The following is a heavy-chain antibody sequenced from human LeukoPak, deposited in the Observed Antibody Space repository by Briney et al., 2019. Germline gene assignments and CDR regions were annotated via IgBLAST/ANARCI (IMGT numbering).Heavy chain of an antibody. D-gene: IGHD4-11*01. CDR1: GFTFSSYG. Sequence: GGSLRLSCAASGFTFSSYGMSWVRQAPGKGLEWVSAISGSGGSTYYADSVKGRFTISRDNSKNTLYLQMNSLRAEDTAVYYCARLITTVTTKALDYWGQGTLVTVSS. CDR3: ARLITTVTTKALDY. V-gene: IGHV3-23*01. CDR2: ISGSGGST. J-gene: IGHJ4*02.